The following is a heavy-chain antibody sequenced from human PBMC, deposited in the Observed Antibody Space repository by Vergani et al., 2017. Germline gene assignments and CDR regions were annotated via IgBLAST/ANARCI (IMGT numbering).Heavy chain of an antibody. CDR2: ISSSSSTI. CDR1: GFTFSSYS. V-gene: IGHV3-48*01. D-gene: IGHD3-22*01. CDR3: ARALWGSNGYCLDY. Sequence: EVQLVESGGGLVQPGGSLRLSCAASGFTFSSYSMNWVRQAPGKGLEWVSYISSSSSTIYYADSVKGRFTISRDNAKNSLYLQMNSLRAEDTAVYYCARALWGSNGYCLDYWGQGTLVTVSS. J-gene: IGHJ4*02.